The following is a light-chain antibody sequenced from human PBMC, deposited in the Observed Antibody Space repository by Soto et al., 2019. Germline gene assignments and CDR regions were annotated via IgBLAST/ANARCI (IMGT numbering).Light chain of an antibody. CDR3: QKRSKWQGAT. J-gene: IGKJ4*02. V-gene: IGKV3D-20*02. Sequence: VVTTCAGTMSLSPGERAIIFCRAGQSVRSDYLAWYQQKPGQAPRLHIYGASTRATGIPDRFTGSGAGTDFTLTISRLEPEDFAGHYCQKRSKWQGATFGGGTRVEIK. CDR2: GAS. CDR1: QSVRSDY.